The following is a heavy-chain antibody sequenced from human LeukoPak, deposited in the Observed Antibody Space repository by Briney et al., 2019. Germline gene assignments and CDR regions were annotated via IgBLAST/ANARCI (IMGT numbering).Heavy chain of an antibody. D-gene: IGHD6-19*01. CDR2: IYSGGST. Sequence: PGGSLRLSCAASGFTVSSNYMSWVRQAPGKGLEWVSVIYSGGSTYYADSVKGRFTISRDNSRNTLYLQMNSLRAEDTAMYYCAKGSKAVLFTRDHYMDVWGKGTTVTISS. V-gene: IGHV3-66*01. CDR3: AKGSKAVLFTRDHYMDV. CDR1: GFTVSSNY. J-gene: IGHJ6*03.